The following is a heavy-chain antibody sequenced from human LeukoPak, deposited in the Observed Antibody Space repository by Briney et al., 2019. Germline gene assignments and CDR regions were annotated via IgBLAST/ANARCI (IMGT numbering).Heavy chain of an antibody. CDR1: GFTFSNYP. Sequence: GGSLRLSCAASGFTFSNYPMHWVRQAPGKGLEYVSGINSNAVSTYYANSMKGRFTISRDNSKNTLYLQMGSLRAEDMAVYYCARDPMTTVTTDYFYYYMDVWGKGTTVTVSS. D-gene: IGHD4-17*01. CDR2: INSNAVST. V-gene: IGHV3-64*01. J-gene: IGHJ6*03. CDR3: ARDPMTTVTTDYFYYYMDV.